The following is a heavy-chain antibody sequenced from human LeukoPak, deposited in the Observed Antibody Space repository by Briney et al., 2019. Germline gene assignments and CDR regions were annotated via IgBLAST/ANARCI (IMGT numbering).Heavy chain of an antibody. Sequence: PSETLSLTCTVSGGSINTPNYYWGWIRQTPGKGLEWIGNIFYSGGTYYSPSLTSRVTISLDTSKNQFSLRLSSVTASDTAVYYCARVSPYYYDFWSGFDSWFDPWGQGTLVTVSS. V-gene: IGHV4-39*07. D-gene: IGHD3-3*01. CDR1: GGSINTPNYY. CDR2: IFYSGGT. J-gene: IGHJ5*02. CDR3: ARVSPYYYDFWSGFDSWFDP.